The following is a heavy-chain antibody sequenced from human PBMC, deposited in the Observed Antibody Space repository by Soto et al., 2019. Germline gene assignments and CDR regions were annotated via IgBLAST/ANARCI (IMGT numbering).Heavy chain of an antibody. CDR3: ARQPPTWSHSWFVP. D-gene: IGHD3-3*01. CDR2: IYYSGRT. J-gene: IGHJ5*02. CDR1: GGSIASSSSYY. Sequence: QLQLQESGPGLVKPSETLSLTCTVSGGSIASSSSYYWGWIRQTPGKGLEWIGSIYYSGRTYYNPPHKSRVPMSADTSKNQFSLTLTSVPAAATAVYYGARQPPTWSHSWFVPWGQGILVAVSS. V-gene: IGHV4-39*01.